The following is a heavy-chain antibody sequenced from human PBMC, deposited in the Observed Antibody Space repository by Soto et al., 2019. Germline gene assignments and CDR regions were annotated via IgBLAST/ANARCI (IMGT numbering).Heavy chain of an antibody. CDR2: INHSGST. Sequence: SETLSLTCAVYGGSFSGYYWSWIRQPPGKGLEWIGEINHSGSTNYNPSLKSRVTISVDTSKNQFSLKLSSVTAADTAVYYCARGTARLFGVWFPKGEFDYWGQGTLVTVSS. V-gene: IGHV4-34*01. CDR1: GGSFSGYY. D-gene: IGHD3-10*01. J-gene: IGHJ4*02. CDR3: ARGTARLFGVWFPKGEFDY.